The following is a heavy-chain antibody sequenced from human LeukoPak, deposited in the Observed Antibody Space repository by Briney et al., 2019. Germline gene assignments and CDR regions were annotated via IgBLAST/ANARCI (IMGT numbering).Heavy chain of an antibody. Sequence: SETLSLTCTVSGGSISSYYWSWIRQPPGKGLEWIGYIYYSGSTNYNPSLKSRVTMSVDTSKNQFSLKLSSVTAADTAVYYCARGDGLSSGWTEYFDYWGQGTLVTVSS. CDR2: IYYSGST. V-gene: IGHV4-59*01. D-gene: IGHD6-19*01. CDR3: ARGDGLSSGWTEYFDY. CDR1: GGSISSYY. J-gene: IGHJ4*02.